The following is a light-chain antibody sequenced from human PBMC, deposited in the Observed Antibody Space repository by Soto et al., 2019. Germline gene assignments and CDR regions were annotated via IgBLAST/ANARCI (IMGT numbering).Light chain of an antibody. CDR1: QSVSRY. J-gene: IGKJ5*01. CDR3: QQRSNWPIT. CDR2: DAF. Sequence: EIVLTQYPGTLSLSPGERATLSCRASQSVSRYLAWYQQKPDQAPRLLIYDAFNRATGIPARFSGSGSGTDFTLTISSLEPEDFVVYYCQQRSNWPITFGQGRRLENK. V-gene: IGKV3-11*01.